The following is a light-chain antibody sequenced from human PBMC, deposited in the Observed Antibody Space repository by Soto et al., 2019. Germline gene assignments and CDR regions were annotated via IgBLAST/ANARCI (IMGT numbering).Light chain of an antibody. CDR2: GAF. CDR3: QQYSNRPPTWS. CDR1: QSIRSL. J-gene: IGKJ1*01. V-gene: IGKV3-15*01. Sequence: EIVMTQSPATLSVSPGERATLSCRASQSIRSLLAWYQQKPGQAPRLLMYGAFIRATGIPDRFSGRGSGTEFTLTISSLQSEDSAVYYCQQYSNRPPTWSFGQGTKVDIK.